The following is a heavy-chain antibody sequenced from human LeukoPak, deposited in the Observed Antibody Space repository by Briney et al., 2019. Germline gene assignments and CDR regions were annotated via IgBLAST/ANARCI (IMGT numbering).Heavy chain of an antibody. CDR3: AREGVGGAYAMDV. CDR1: GYTFAAYY. D-gene: IGHD2-21*01. V-gene: IGHV1-2*02. Sequence: ASVKVSCRTSGYTFAAYYIHWVRQAPGQGLECMGWVNPNGGGTNYAQKFKDRLTMTRDTSISTAYMELSSLESDDTAVYFCAREGVGGAYAMDVWGQGTTVTVSS. CDR2: VNPNGGGT. J-gene: IGHJ6*02.